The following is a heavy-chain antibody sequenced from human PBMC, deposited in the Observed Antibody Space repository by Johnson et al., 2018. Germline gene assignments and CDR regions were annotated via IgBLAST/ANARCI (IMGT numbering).Heavy chain of an antibody. J-gene: IGHJ3*02. CDR2: IWYDGSNK. Sequence: QVQLVQSGGGVVQPGRSLRLSCAASGFTFSSYGMLWVRQAPGKGLEWVAVIWYDGSNKYYADSVKGRFTNSRDNTKNTLYLQMNSLRAEDTAVYYCASDWVVVAAPDAFDIWGQGTMVTVSS. D-gene: IGHD2-15*01. V-gene: IGHV3-33*01. CDR3: ASDWVVVAAPDAFDI. CDR1: GFTFSSYG.